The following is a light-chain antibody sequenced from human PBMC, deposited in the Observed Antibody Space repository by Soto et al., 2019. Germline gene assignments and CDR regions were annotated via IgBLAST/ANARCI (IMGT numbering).Light chain of an antibody. J-gene: IGKJ2*01. CDR1: QDINKY. CDR3: QQSYSSPYT. CDR2: ATS. V-gene: IGKV1-39*01. Sequence: DIQMTQSPSSLSAAVGDSVTITCRASQDINKYLNWYHQTPGKAPKLLVFATSTLHNGVPSRFSGSRSRTDFSLTITSLQPEDFATYYCQQSYSSPYTFGQGTKLEIK.